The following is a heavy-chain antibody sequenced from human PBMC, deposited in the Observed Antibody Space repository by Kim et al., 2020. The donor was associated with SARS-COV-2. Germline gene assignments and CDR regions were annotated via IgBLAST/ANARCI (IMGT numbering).Heavy chain of an antibody. V-gene: IGHV3-23*01. D-gene: IGHD3-16*01. CDR3: LKGGWGWIWDY. CDR2: IDGSDGTT. CDR1: GFTFTGHA. Sequence: GGSLRLSCTTSGFTFTGHAMSWVRQAPGKGLEWVSSIDGSDGTTYYLDSVKGRFSISRDDSKNTLYLQMSALRADDTAAYYCLKGGWGWIWDYWGQGTPVTDSS. J-gene: IGHJ4*02.